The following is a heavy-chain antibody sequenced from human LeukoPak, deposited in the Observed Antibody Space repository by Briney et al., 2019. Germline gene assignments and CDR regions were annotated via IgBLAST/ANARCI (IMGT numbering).Heavy chain of an antibody. Sequence: SETLSLTCTVSGGSISSGSYYWSWIRQPAGKGLEWIGRFYTSGSTDYNPSLKSRVTISVDTSKNQFSLKLSSVTAADTAVYYCAREISSRWGSGLDYWGQGTLVTVSS. CDR1: GGSISSGSYY. CDR2: FYTSGST. J-gene: IGHJ4*02. D-gene: IGHD3-16*01. CDR3: AREISSRWGSGLDY. V-gene: IGHV4-61*02.